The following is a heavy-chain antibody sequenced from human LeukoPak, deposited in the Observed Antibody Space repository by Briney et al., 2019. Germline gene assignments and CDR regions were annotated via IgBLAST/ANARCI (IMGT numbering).Heavy chain of an antibody. D-gene: IGHD6-6*01. CDR2: INHSGST. CDR1: GGSFSGYY. Sequence: SETLSLTCAVYGGSFSGYYWSWIRQPPGKGLEGIGEINHSGSTNYSPSLKSRVTISVDTSKNQFSLKLSSVTAADTAVYYCARGLDGSSSGYWGQGTLVTVSS. V-gene: IGHV4-34*01. CDR3: ARGLDGSSSGY. J-gene: IGHJ4*02.